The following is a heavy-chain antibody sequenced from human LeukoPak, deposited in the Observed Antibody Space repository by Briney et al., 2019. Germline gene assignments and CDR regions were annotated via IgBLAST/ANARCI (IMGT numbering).Heavy chain of an antibody. Sequence: ASVKVSCKVSGYTLSELSMHWVRQAPGKGLEWMGGFDPEDNERVYAQKFQGRVTMTEDTSTDTAYMELSSLRSEDTAIYYCATELRSGYFDYWGQGTLVTVSS. D-gene: IGHD3-22*01. V-gene: IGHV1-24*01. CDR3: ATELRSGYFDY. CDR2: FDPEDNER. CDR1: GYTLSELS. J-gene: IGHJ4*02.